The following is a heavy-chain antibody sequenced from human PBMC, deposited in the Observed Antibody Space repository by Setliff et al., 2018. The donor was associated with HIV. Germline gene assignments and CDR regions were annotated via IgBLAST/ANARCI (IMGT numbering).Heavy chain of an antibody. D-gene: IGHD3-10*01. Sequence: PSETLSLTCTVSGDFFSSDYYWGWIRQSPGKGLEWIGSIYYTGSTDYNPSLMSRVTISLDTPKNQFSLKLNSVIAADTAVYYCARNRVPSSLWGQGTLVTVSS. V-gene: IGHV4-38-2*02. CDR2: IYYTGST. CDR3: ARNRVPSSL. J-gene: IGHJ4*02. CDR1: GDFFSSDYY.